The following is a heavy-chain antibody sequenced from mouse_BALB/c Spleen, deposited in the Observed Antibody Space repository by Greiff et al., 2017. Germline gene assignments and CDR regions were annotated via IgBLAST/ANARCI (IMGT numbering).Heavy chain of an antibody. Sequence: SGAELARPGASVKLSCKASGYTFTSYWMQWVKQRPGQGLEWIGAIYPGDGDTRYTQKFKGKATLTADKSSSTAYMQLSSLASEDSAVYYCARGGNAPYYYAMDYWGQGTSVTVSS. V-gene: IGHV1-87*01. CDR3: ARGGNAPYYYAMDY. CDR1: GYTFTSYW. J-gene: IGHJ4*01. CDR2: IYPGDGDT. D-gene: IGHD2-1*01.